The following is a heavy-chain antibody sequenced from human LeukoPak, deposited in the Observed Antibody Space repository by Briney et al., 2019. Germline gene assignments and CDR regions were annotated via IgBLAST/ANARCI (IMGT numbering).Heavy chain of an antibody. D-gene: IGHD1-1*01. CDR1: GGSLRGYY. J-gene: IGHJ4*02. CDR2: IRHVGDS. Sequence: SETLSLTCAVYGGSLRGYYWSWLRRPPGKGLEWIAEIRHVGDSSHNPSLKSRVTISIDTSKNQISLSLRSVTAAGTAVYYCATQAGGYTSGSMDYWGQGTLVTVSS. V-gene: IGHV4-34*01. CDR3: ATQAGGYTSGSMDY.